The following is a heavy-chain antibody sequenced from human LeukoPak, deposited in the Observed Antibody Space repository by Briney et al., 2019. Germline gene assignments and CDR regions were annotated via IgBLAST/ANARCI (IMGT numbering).Heavy chain of an antibody. D-gene: IGHD2-2*01. J-gene: IGHJ6*04. V-gene: IGHV3-30*18. Sequence: GGSLRLSCAASGFTVSSNYMSWVRQAPGKGLEWVAVISFDGSNKYYADSVKGRFTIPRDNSKNTLYLQMNSLRAEDTAVYYCAKDIVVVPAATYYYYGMDVWGEGTTVTVSS. CDR3: AKDIVVVPAATYYYYGMDV. CDR2: ISFDGSNK. CDR1: GFTVSSNY.